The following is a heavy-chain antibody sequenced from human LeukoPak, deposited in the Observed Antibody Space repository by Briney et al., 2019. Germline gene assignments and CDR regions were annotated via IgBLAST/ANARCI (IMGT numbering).Heavy chain of an antibody. CDR1: GFTFTSYA. J-gene: IGHJ4*02. V-gene: IGHV3-23*01. D-gene: IGHD7-27*01. CDR2: ISGSADST. CDR3: AKENLGILDYFDY. Sequence: GGSLRLSCAASGFTFTSYAMSWVRQAPGKGLEWVSTISGSADSTYYADSVKGRFTISRDKSKNTLYLQMNSLRAEDTAVYYCAKENLGILDYFDYWGQGTLVTVSS.